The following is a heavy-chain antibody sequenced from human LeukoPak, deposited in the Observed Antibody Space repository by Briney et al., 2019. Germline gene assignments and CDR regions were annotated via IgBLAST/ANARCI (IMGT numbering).Heavy chain of an antibody. CDR2: IYYSGST. V-gene: IGHV4-31*03. CDR1: GGSISSGGYY. J-gene: IGHJ4*02. CDR3: ARNGLRTTFDY. D-gene: IGHD4-17*01. Sequence: SETLSLTCTVFGGSISSGGYYWSWIRQHPGKGLEWIGYIYYSGSTYYNPSLKSRVTISVDTSKNQFSLKLSSVTAADTAVYYCARNGLRTTFDYWGQGTLVTVSS.